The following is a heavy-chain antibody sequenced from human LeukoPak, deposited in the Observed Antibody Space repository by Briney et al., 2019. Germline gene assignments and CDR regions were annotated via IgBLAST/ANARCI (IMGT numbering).Heavy chain of an antibody. CDR1: GCTFTTYA. V-gene: IGHV1-69*01. CDR2: IIPIFGTG. J-gene: IGHJ4*02. D-gene: IGHD3-22*01. Sequence: SSVKLSCKTSGCTFTTYAISWLRQAPGQGLEWMGGIIPIFGTGNYAEKFQVRVTITADEYTSTAYMELSSLRSEDTAVYYCARGLGDSSGYYYSDYWGQGTLVTVSS. CDR3: ARGLGDSSGYYYSDY.